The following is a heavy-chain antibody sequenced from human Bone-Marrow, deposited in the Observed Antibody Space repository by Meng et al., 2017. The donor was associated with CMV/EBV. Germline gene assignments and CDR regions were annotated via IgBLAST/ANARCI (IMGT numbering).Heavy chain of an antibody. Sequence: ETLSLTCAASGFTFSNAWMSWVRQAPGKGLEWVGRIKSKTDGGTTDYAAPVKGRFTISRDDSKNTLYLQMNSLKTEDTAVYYCTTSTMVRGVTPLWGQGTLVTVSS. V-gene: IGHV3-15*01. CDR3: TTSTMVRGVTPL. J-gene: IGHJ4*02. D-gene: IGHD3-10*01. CDR1: GFTFSNAW. CDR2: IKSKTDGGTT.